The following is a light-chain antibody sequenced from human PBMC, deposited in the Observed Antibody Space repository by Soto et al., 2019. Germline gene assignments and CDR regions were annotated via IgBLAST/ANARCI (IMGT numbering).Light chain of an antibody. CDR3: QQLNSYPRT. Sequence: DIQLTQSPSFLSASVGDRVTITCRASQGISSYLAWYQQKPGKAPKLLIYAASTLQSAVPSRFSGSAPGTEFTLTISSLQPEDVATYYCQQLNSYPRTFGQGTKVEIK. V-gene: IGKV1-9*01. J-gene: IGKJ1*01. CDR1: QGISSY. CDR2: AAS.